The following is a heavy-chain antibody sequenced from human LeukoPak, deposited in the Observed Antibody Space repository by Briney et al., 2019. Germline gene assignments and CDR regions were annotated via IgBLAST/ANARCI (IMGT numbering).Heavy chain of an antibody. CDR1: GGSISSYY. CDR2: IYTSGST. J-gene: IGHJ5*02. V-gene: IGHV4-4*07. D-gene: IGHD3-10*01. Sequence: SETLSLTCTVSGGSISSYYWSWIRQPAGKGLEWIGRIYTSGSTNYNPSLKSRVTMSVDTSKNQFSLKLSSVTAADTAVYYCARSGFGELLSPWFDPWGQGTLVTVSS. CDR3: ARSGFGELLSPWFDP.